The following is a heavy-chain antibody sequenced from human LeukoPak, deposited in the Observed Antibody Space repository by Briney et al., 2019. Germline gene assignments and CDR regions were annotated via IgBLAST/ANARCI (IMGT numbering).Heavy chain of an antibody. V-gene: IGHV1-18*01. Sequence: ASVKVSCKASGYTFTSYGISWVRQAPGQGLEWMGWISAYNGNTNYAQKLQGRVTMTTDTSTSTAYMELSSLRSEDTAVYYCARDSAGGSPFDYWGQGTLITVSS. J-gene: IGHJ4*02. CDR3: ARDSAGGSPFDY. CDR2: ISAYNGNT. D-gene: IGHD3-16*01. CDR1: GYTFTSYG.